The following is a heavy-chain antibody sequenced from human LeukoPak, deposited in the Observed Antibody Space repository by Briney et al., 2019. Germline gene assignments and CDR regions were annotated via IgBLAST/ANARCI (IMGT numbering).Heavy chain of an antibody. D-gene: IGHD1-26*01. CDR3: ARGLGAREVGY. CDR1: GGSMSSNNYY. CDR2: IYHSGST. Sequence: PSETLSLTCTVSGGSMSSNNYYWGWIRLPPWKGLEWIGEIYHSGSTNYNPSLKSRVTISVDKSKNQFSLKLTSIDAADTAVYYCARGLGAREVGYWGQGTLVTVSS. V-gene: IGHV4-39*07. J-gene: IGHJ4*02.